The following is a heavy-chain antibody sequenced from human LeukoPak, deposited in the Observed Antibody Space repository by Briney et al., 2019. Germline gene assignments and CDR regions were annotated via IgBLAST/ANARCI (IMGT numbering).Heavy chain of an antibody. D-gene: IGHD6-25*01. CDR3: AEGDQFPLAARWLNAFDI. V-gene: IGHV3-23*01. CDR1: GFTFSSYA. CDR2: SSGSGGST. J-gene: IGHJ3*02. Sequence: HSGGSLRLSCAASGFTFSSYAMSWVRQAPGKGLEWVSASSGSGGSTYYADSVKGRFTISRDNSKNTLYLQMNSLRAEDTAVYYCAEGDQFPLAARWLNAFDIWGQGTMVTVSS.